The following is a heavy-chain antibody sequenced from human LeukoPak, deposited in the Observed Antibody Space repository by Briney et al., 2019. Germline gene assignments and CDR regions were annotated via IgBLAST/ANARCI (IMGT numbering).Heavy chain of an antibody. CDR3: AIPGIWDLQIGNSFDP. CDR2: IYSSGNS. J-gene: IGHJ5*02. D-gene: IGHD3-10*01. CDR1: GDSITTNSYW. V-gene: IGHV4-39*01. Sequence: SETLSLTCSISGDSITTNSYWWGWIRQSPGKGLEWIGRIYSSGNSYYNPSLKTRATISPDTSKNQYSLRLTSVTAADTAIYYCAIPGIWDLQIGNSFDPGGQGILVIVSS.